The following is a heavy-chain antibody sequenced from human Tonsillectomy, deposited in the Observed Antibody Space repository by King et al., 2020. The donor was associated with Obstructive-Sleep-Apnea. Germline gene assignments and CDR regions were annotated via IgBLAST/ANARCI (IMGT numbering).Heavy chain of an antibody. V-gene: IGHV4-31*03. D-gene: IGHD3-10*01. J-gene: IGHJ2*01. Sequence: VQLQESGPGLVKPSQTLSLTCTVSGGSISSGGYYWSWIRQHPGKGLEWIGYIFYSGSTHYNPSLKSRVTISVDTSKNQFSLKRSSVTAADTAVYYCARARFGELPEYWYFDLWGRGTLVTVSS. CDR2: IFYSGST. CDR1: GGSISSGGYY. CDR3: ARARFGELPEYWYFDL.